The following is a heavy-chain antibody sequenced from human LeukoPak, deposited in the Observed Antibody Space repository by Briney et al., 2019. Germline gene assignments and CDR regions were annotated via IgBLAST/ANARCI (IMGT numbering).Heavy chain of an antibody. CDR2: ISGSGGHT. D-gene: IGHD3-22*01. CDR1: GFVFRAYG. J-gene: IGHJ6*04. Sequence: GGSLRLSCATSGFVFRAYGMSWVRQAPGKGLEWVSGISGSGGHTIYAHSVKGRFTISRDNSKNTLFLQLNSLRAEDTALYYCAKGEGLSGYHSWFGPWGQGTRGSVYSAVWGKGTTVTVSS. V-gene: IGHV3-23*01. CDR3: AKGEGLSGYHSWFGPWGQGTRGSVYSAV.